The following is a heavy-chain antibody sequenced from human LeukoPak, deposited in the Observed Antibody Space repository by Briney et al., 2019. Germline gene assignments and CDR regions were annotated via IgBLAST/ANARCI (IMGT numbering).Heavy chain of an antibody. V-gene: IGHV1-46*01. CDR2: INPSVGST. D-gene: IGHD6-19*01. CDR1: GYSFTGYH. CDR3: ARDSLRTAIAMAGGNWFDP. J-gene: IGHJ5*02. Sequence: ASVKVSCKASGYSFTGYHMHWVRQAPGQGLEWMGIINPSVGSTTYAEKFQGRVTMTRDTSTSTVYMELSSLRSEDTAVYYCARDSLRTAIAMAGGNWFDPWGQGTLVTVSS.